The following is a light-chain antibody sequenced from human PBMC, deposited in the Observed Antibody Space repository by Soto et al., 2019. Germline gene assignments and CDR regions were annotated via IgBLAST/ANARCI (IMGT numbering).Light chain of an antibody. CDR3: ATWDDILRVV. Sequence: QSVLTQPPSASGTPGQRVTISCSGSSSNIGRYYVYWYQQFPGTAPKLLIYRNDQRPSGVPERFSASKSGTSASLAISGLRSEDEAEYYCATWDDILRVVFGGVTKVTVL. J-gene: IGLJ2*01. CDR1: SSNIGRYY. CDR2: RND. V-gene: IGLV1-47*01.